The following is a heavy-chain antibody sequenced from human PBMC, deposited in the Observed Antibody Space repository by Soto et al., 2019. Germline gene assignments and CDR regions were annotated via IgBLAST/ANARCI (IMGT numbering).Heavy chain of an antibody. Sequence: GESLKISCKGSGYSFTSYWIGWVRQMPGKGLGWMGIIYPGDSDTRYSPSFQGQVTISADKSISTAYLQWSSLKASDTAMYYCARHDRGYSYGYRDYGMDVWGQGTTVTVSS. CDR2: IYPGDSDT. D-gene: IGHD5-18*01. V-gene: IGHV5-51*01. CDR1: GYSFTSYW. CDR3: ARHDRGYSYGYRDYGMDV. J-gene: IGHJ6*02.